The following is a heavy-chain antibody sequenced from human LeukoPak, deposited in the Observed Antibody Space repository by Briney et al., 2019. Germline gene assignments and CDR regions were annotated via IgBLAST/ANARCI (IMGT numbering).Heavy chain of an antibody. V-gene: IGHV3-23*01. D-gene: IGHD3-3*01. Sequence: GGSLRLSCAASGFTFSSCAMSWVRQAPGKGLEWVSGISGSGDSRYYADSVKGRFTISRDNSKNTLFLQMHSLRADDTAVYFCAKEYDFWSGYPYSSWGQGTLVTVSS. CDR2: ISGSGDSR. CDR3: AKEYDFWSGYPYSS. CDR1: GFTFSSCA. J-gene: IGHJ5*02.